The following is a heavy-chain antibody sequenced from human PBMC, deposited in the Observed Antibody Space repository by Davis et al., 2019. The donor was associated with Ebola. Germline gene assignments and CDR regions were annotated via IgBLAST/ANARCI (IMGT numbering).Heavy chain of an antibody. CDR2: IYPGDSDT. V-gene: IGHV5-51*01. CDR1: GYRFTNFW. J-gene: IGHJ3*02. Sequence: GGSLRLSCKGSGYRFTNFWIGWVRHMPGKGLEWMGIIYPGDSDTRYSPSFQGQVTISADKSISTAYLQWSSLKASDTAMYYCATLRRTITGMDDGFDIWGQGTMVTVSS. CDR3: ATLRRTITGMDDGFDI. D-gene: IGHD1-20*01.